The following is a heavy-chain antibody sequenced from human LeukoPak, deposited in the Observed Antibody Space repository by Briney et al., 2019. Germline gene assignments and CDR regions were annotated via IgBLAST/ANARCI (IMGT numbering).Heavy chain of an antibody. J-gene: IGHJ6*02. Sequence: SETLSLTCTVSGYSISSGYYWSWIRQPPGKGLEWIGYIYYSGSTNYNPSLKSRVTISVDTSKNQFSLKLSSVTAADTAVYYCARVLCSSTSCYHGYGMDVWGQGTTVTVSS. CDR2: IYYSGST. CDR1: GYSISSGYY. CDR3: ARVLCSSTSCYHGYGMDV. V-gene: IGHV4-61*01. D-gene: IGHD2-2*01.